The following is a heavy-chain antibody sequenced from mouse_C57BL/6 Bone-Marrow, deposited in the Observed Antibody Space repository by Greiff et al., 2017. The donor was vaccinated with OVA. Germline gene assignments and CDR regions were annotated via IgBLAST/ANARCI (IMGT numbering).Heavy chain of an antibody. CDR3: ARWGYYYGSIFDY. J-gene: IGHJ2*01. Sequence: VQLQQSGPELVKPGASVKISCKASGYSFTSYYIHWVKQRPGQGLEWIGWIYPGSGNTKYNEKFKGKATLTADTSSSTAYMQLSSLTSEDSAVYYCARWGYYYGSIFDYWGQGTTLTVSS. CDR2: IYPGSGNT. CDR1: GYSFTSYY. V-gene: IGHV1-66*01. D-gene: IGHD1-1*01.